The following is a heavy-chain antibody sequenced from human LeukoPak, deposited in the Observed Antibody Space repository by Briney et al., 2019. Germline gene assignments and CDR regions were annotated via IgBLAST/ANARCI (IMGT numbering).Heavy chain of an antibody. V-gene: IGHV4-59*12. D-gene: IGHD6-13*01. Sequence: SETLSLTCTLSGGSIDSYYWSWIRQSPGKGLEWIGYIFYGGSTNYNPSLKSRVTISLDKSKNQFSLKLSSVTAAGTAVYYCARGRIAAAYYMDVWGKGTTVTVSS. CDR1: GGSIDSYY. CDR2: IFYGGST. J-gene: IGHJ6*03. CDR3: ARGRIAAAYYMDV.